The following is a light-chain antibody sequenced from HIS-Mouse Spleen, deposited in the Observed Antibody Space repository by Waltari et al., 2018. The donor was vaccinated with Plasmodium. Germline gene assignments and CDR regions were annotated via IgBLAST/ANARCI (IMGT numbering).Light chain of an antibody. CDR1: QSVSSIF. CDR2: GAS. V-gene: IGKV3-20*01. CDR3: QQYGSSPYT. J-gene: IGKJ2*01. Sequence: EIVLTQSPGTLSLSPGERATLSCRASQSVSSIFLAWYQQKPGQAPRLLIYGASSRATGIPDRVSGSGSGTDFTLTISRLEPEDFAVYYCQQYGSSPYTFGQGTKLEIK.